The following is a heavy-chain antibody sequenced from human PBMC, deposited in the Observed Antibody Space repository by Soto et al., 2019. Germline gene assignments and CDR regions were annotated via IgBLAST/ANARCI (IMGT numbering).Heavy chain of an antibody. J-gene: IGHJ2*01. CDR3: AREEMATIDWYFDL. Sequence: SVKVSCKASGYTFTGYYMHWVRQAPGQGLEWMGRINPTSGTANYAQKFQGRVTITADKSTSTAYMELSSLRSEDTAVYYCAREEMATIDWYFDLWGRGTLVTVSS. CDR2: INPTSGTA. CDR1: GYTFTGYY. V-gene: IGHV1-69*08. D-gene: IGHD5-12*01.